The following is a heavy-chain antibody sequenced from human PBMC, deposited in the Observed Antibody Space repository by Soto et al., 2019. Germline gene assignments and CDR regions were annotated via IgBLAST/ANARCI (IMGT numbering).Heavy chain of an antibody. CDR3: ATWGRGVIIQNWFKT. CDR2: IDRSGRT. Sequence: SETLSLTCAVYGGSLSDDASSSDWYWNWIRQSPGKGLEWIGEIDRSGRTKYNPSLKSRVSISVDTSKNQFSLKLSSVTAADTGVYYCATWGRGVIIQNWFKTWGQVTMVT. J-gene: IGHJ5*02. CDR1: GGSLSDDASSSDWY. V-gene: IGHV4-34*01. D-gene: IGHD3-10*01.